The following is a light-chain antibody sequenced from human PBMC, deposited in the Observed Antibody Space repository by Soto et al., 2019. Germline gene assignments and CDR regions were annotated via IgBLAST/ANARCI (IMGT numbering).Light chain of an antibody. CDR1: SGSVSITSY. CDR2: STN. V-gene: IGLV8-61*01. Sequence: QTVVTQESSLSVSPGGTVTLTCGLTSGSVSITSYPSWFQQTPGQAPRTLIYSTNTRSSGVPDRFSGSILGSKAALTITGAQADDESHYCCALYMGSGIMVFGGGTKLTVL. CDR3: ALYMGSGIMV. J-gene: IGLJ3*02.